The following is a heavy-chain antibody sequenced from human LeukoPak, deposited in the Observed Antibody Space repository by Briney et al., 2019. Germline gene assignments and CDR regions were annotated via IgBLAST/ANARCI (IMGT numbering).Heavy chain of an antibody. Sequence: GASVKVSCKASGYTFTSYGITWVRQAPGQGREWMGWISAYNGNTNYAQNLQGRVTMTTDTSTSTAYMELRSLRSDDTAVYFCARIWIVVGGGWFDPWGQGTLVTVSS. CDR1: GYTFTSYG. V-gene: IGHV1-18*04. J-gene: IGHJ5*02. CDR2: ISAYNGNT. D-gene: IGHD3-22*01. CDR3: ARIWIVVGGGWFDP.